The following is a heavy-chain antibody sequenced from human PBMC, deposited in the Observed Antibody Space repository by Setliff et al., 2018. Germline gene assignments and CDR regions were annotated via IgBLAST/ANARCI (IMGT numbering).Heavy chain of an antibody. V-gene: IGHV4-38-2*01. J-gene: IGHJ6*02. CDR2: IYYRGST. D-gene: IGHD3-10*01. CDR1: GYSISSGYY. CDR3: ARSSSGSPHYYYAMDV. Sequence: SSETLSLTCAVSGYSISSGYYWGWIRQPPGKGLEWIGSIYYRGSTYHNPSLKSRVTVSVDTSKNQFSLKLSSVTAADTAVYYCARSSSGSPHYYYAMDVWGQGTTVTVSS.